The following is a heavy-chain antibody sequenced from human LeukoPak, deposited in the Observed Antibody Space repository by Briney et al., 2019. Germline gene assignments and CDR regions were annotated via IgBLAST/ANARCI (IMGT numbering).Heavy chain of an antibody. D-gene: IGHD3-10*01. Sequence: GGSLRLSCEAFGFTFSSYGMTWVRQAPGKGLEWVSYISSSGSTIYYADSVKGRFTISRDNAKNSLYLQMNSLRAEDTAVYYCARARLGEDWYFDLWGRGTLVTVSS. J-gene: IGHJ2*01. V-gene: IGHV3-48*03. CDR1: GFTFSSYG. CDR3: ARARLGEDWYFDL. CDR2: ISSSGSTI.